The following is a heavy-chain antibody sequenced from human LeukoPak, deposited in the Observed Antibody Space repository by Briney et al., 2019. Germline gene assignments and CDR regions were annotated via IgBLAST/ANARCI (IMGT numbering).Heavy chain of an antibody. D-gene: IGHD4-17*01. Sequence: SETLSLTCAVYGGSFSGYYWSWIRQPPGKGLEWIGEINHSGSTNYNPSLKSRVTISVDTSKNQFSLKLSSVTAADTAVYYCARGPVTTSSIIYKNAYWYFDLWGRGTLVTVSS. CDR3: ARGPVTTSSIIYKNAYWYFDL. J-gene: IGHJ2*01. V-gene: IGHV4-34*01. CDR2: INHSGST. CDR1: GGSFSGYY.